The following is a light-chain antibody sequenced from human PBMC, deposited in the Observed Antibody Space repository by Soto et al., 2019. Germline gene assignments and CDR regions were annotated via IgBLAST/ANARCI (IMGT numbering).Light chain of an antibody. J-gene: IGLJ1*01. CDR2: RNN. CDR3: ATWHDILNCFYG. V-gene: IGLV1-47*01. CDR1: TSNIGSNY. Sequence: QSVRTQPPSASWTPGQGVTISCSGSTSNIGSNYVYWYQQLPGTAPKLLIYRNNQRPSGVPDRFSGSKSGTSASLAISGLRSEDVSDYFCATWHDILNCFYGVCTGINFTVL.